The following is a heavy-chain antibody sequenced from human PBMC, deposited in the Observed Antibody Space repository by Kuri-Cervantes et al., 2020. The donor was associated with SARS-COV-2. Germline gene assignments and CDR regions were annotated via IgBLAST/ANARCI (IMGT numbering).Heavy chain of an antibody. J-gene: IGHJ4*02. CDR2: IYTSGST. V-gene: IGHV4-61*09. D-gene: IGHD4-11*01. Sequence: SETLSLTCTVSGGSISSGSYYWSWIRQPAGKGLEWIGYIYTSGSTYYNPSLKSRVTISVDTSKNQFSLKLSSVTAADTAVYYCASPGYSKGWPFDYWGQGTLVTVSS. CDR1: GGSISSGSYY. CDR3: ASPGYSKGWPFDY.